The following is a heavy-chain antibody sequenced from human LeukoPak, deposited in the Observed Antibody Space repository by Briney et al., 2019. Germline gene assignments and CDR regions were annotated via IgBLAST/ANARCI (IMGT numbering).Heavy chain of an antibody. J-gene: IGHJ3*02. V-gene: IGHV3-23*01. CDR3: AKVAHYYDWALGAFDI. Sequence: GGSLRLSCAASGFTFSSYAMSWVRQAPGKGLEWVSAISGSGGSTYYADSVKGRFTISRDNSKNTLYLQMNSLRAEDTAVYYCAKVAHYYDWALGAFDIWGQGTMVTVSS. CDR2: ISGSGGST. D-gene: IGHD3-22*01. CDR1: GFTFSSYA.